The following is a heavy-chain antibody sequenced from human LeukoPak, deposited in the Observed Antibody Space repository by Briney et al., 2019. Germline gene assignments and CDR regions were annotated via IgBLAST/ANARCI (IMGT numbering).Heavy chain of an antibody. Sequence: GGSLRLSCAASGFTFSDYWMSWVRQAPGKGLEWVANIKRDGSEKYYVDSVKGRFTISRDNAKNSLYLQMNSLRAEDTAVYYCARDRYSSGGLDVWGQGTTVTVSS. J-gene: IGHJ6*02. CDR2: IKRDGSEK. V-gene: IGHV3-7*04. D-gene: IGHD3-22*01. CDR3: ARDRYSSGGLDV. CDR1: GFTFSDYW.